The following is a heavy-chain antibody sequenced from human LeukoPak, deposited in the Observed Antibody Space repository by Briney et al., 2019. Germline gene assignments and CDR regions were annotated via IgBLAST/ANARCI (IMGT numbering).Heavy chain of an antibody. V-gene: IGHV4-59*08. D-gene: IGHD2-15*01. CDR2: IFYTGDT. CDR1: GGSITDSY. CDR3: ARHPFATPFDY. J-gene: IGHJ4*02. Sequence: PSETLSLTCSVSGGSITDSYWSWIRQPPGKGLEWIGYIFYTGDTNSNPSLTSRVTVSLDTSKNQFSLRLTSVTAADTAVYYCARHPFATPFDYWGLGILVTVSS.